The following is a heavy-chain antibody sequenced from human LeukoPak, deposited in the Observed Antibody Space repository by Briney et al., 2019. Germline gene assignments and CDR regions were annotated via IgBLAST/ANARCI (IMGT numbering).Heavy chain of an antibody. Sequence: GGSLRLSCAASVFTFSSDWMHCGRQAPGKGLVWVSRINSDGGSTSYADSVKGRFTISRDNAKNTLYLQMNSLRAEDTAVYYCARAYYYDSSAPGYWGQGTLVTVSS. CDR3: ARAYYYDSSAPGY. D-gene: IGHD3-22*01. CDR1: VFTFSSDW. J-gene: IGHJ4*02. V-gene: IGHV3-74*01. CDR2: INSDGGST.